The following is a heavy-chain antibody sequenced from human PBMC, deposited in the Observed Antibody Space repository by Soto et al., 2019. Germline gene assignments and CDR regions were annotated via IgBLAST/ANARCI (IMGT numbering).Heavy chain of an antibody. J-gene: IGHJ4*02. CDR3: THRRQVAVTCDFDH. CDR2: IYWDDDK. D-gene: IGHD2-21*02. Sequence: QITLKESGPTLVKPTQTLTLTCTFSGFSLSTSGVGVGWIRQPPGKALEWLALIYWDDDKRYSPSLNSRLTDIKDTSKHQVVLTMTNMDPVDTATYYCTHRRQVAVTCDFDHWGQGTLVTVSS. CDR1: GFSLSTSGVG. V-gene: IGHV2-5*02.